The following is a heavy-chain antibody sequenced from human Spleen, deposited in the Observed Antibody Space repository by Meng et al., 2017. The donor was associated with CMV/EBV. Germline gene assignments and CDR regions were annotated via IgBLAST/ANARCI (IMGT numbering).Heavy chain of an antibody. V-gene: IGHV1-18*01. J-gene: IGHJ4*02. Sequence: SCKASGYRFKSYGVSWVRQAPGQGLEWMGWLSGFDGHTNDAPKFQGRVTLTIETSTSTAYMELTSLRSDDTAVYFCARDENGYNGQDFWGQGTLVTVSS. CDR2: LSGFDGHT. D-gene: IGHD5-24*01. CDR3: ARDENGYNGQDF. CDR1: GYRFKSYG.